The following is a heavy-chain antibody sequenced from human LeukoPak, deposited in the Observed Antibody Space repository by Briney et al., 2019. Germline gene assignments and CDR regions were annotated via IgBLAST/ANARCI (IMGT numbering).Heavy chain of an antibody. CDR2: INPSGGNT. CDR3: AAGIYGLYWYFDL. V-gene: IGHV1-46*01. CDR1: GYTFTSYY. D-gene: IGHD4-17*01. Sequence: ASVKVSCKASGYTFTSYYIHWVRQAARQGLEWMGIINPSGGNTTYAQKFQGRVTMTRDTSTSTVYMELRSLRSEDTAVYYCAAGIYGLYWYFDLWGRGTLVTVSS. J-gene: IGHJ2*01.